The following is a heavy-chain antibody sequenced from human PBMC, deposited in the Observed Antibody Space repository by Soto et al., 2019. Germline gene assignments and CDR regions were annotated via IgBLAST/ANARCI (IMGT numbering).Heavy chain of an antibody. CDR2: INHSGST. V-gene: IGHV4-39*07. Sequence: PSETLSLTCSVSGGSISSGYYYWSWIRQPPGKGLEWIGEINHSGSTNYNPSLKSRVTISVDTSKNQFSLKLSSVTAADTAVYYCARGQGSIAARPPQRWFDPWGQGTLVTVSS. D-gene: IGHD6-6*01. CDR3: ARGQGSIAARPPQRWFDP. CDR1: GGSISSGYYY. J-gene: IGHJ5*02.